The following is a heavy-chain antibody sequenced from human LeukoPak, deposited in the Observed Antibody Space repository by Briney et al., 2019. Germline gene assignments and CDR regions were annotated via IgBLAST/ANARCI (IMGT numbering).Heavy chain of an antibody. CDR2: ISAYNGNT. D-gene: IGHD1-26*01. CDR1: GYTFTSYG. J-gene: IGHJ3*02. CDR3: ARDGSLNRRLSEGAFDI. Sequence: GASVKVSCKASGYTFTSYGISWVRQAPGQGLEWMGWISAYNGNTNYAQKLQGRVTMTTDTSTSTAYMELRSLRSDDTAVYYCARDGSLNRRLSEGAFDIWGQGTMVTVSS. V-gene: IGHV1-18*01.